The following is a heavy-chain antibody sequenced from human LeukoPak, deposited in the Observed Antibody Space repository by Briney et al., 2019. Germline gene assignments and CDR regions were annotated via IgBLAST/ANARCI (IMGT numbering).Heavy chain of an antibody. CDR3: ARGHYDSRGYFGGMDV. Sequence: SQTLSLTCAISGDSVSSNSATWHWTRQSPSRGLEWLGRTYYRSKWYNDYATSVKSRLTINPETSKNQFSLQLNSVTPEDTAVYYCARGHYDSRGYFGGMDVWGQGTTVTVSS. CDR1: GDSVSSNSAT. J-gene: IGHJ6*02. CDR2: TYYRSKWYN. D-gene: IGHD3-22*01. V-gene: IGHV6-1*01.